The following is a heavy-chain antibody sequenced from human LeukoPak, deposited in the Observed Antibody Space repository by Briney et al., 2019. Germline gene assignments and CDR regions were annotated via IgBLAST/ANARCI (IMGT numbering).Heavy chain of an antibody. Sequence: SETLSLTCTVSGGSISSYYWSWLRQPPGKGVEWRGYIYYSGSTNYNPSLKSRVPISVDTSKNQFSLKLSSVTAADTAVYYCARDLITGTTKGYYYYYMDVWGKGITVTVSS. CDR3: ARDLITGTTKGYYYYYMDV. V-gene: IGHV4-59*01. J-gene: IGHJ6*03. D-gene: IGHD1-7*01. CDR1: GGSISSYY. CDR2: IYYSGST.